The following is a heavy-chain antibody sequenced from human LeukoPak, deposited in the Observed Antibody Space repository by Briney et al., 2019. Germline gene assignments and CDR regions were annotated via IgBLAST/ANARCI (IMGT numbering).Heavy chain of an antibody. D-gene: IGHD2-2*01. J-gene: IGHJ4*02. Sequence: GGSLRLSCVGSGLTFSSYDMNWVRQAPGKGLEWISYISNSGNTIYYADSVKGRFTISRDNAKNSLYLQMNSLRAEDTAVYYCDTRPRYWGQGILVTVSS. V-gene: IGHV3-48*03. CDR3: DTRPRY. CDR1: GLTFSSYD. CDR2: ISNSGNTI.